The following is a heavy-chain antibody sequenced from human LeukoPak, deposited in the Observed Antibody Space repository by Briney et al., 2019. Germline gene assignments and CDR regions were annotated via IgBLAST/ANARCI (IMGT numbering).Heavy chain of an antibody. J-gene: IGHJ4*02. V-gene: IGHV1-18*01. CDR1: GYTFPSYG. CDR2: ISAYNGNT. CDR3: ARGMGYCSSTSCPNDY. Sequence: ASVKVSCKASGYTFPSYGISWVRQAPGQGLEWMGWISAYNGNTNYAQKLQGRVTMTTDTSTSTAYMELRSLSSDDTAVYYCARGMGYCSSTSCPNDYWGQGTLVTVSS. D-gene: IGHD2-2*01.